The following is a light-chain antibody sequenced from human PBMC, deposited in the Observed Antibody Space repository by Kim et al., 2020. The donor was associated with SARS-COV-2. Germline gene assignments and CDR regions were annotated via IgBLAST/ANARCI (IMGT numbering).Light chain of an antibody. CDR3: QQSYSTPLT. V-gene: IGKV1-39*01. Sequence: ASVEDQATLTCRAVQSITNYLNWYQQKPGKAPKLLIYAASSLQSGVPSSFSGSGSGTDFTLTISSLQPEDFATYYCQQSYSTPLTFGGGTKVDIK. CDR2: AAS. J-gene: IGKJ4*01. CDR1: QSITNY.